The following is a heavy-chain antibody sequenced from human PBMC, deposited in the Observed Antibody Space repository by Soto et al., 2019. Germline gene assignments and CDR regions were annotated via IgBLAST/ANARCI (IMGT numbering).Heavy chain of an antibody. D-gene: IGHD1-26*01. CDR1: GGSISSSSW. V-gene: IGHV4-4*02. CDR2: IFESGAT. Sequence: QEQLQESGPGLVKPSGTLSLTCAVSGGSISSSSWWTWVRQSPGKGLEWIGEIFESGATNYNQSLKSRLTMSVDKSKNQFSLNLSSLTAADSAVYFRSTSQAWELNNWGHGTLVTVSS. CDR3: STSQAWELNN. J-gene: IGHJ4*01.